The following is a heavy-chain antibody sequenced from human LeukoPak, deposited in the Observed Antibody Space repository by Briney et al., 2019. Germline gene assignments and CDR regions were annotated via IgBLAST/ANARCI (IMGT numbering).Heavy chain of an antibody. CDR3: ARGGITMIVVVTDDAFDI. D-gene: IGHD3-22*01. V-gene: IGHV1-2*02. J-gene: IGHJ3*02. CDR1: GYTFTGYY. CDR2: INPNSGCT. Sequence: ASVKVSCKASGYTFTGYYMHWVRQAPGQGREWMGWINPNSGCTNYAQKFQGRVTMTRDTSISTAYMELSRLRSDDTAVYYCARGGITMIVVVTDDAFDIWGQGTMVTVSS.